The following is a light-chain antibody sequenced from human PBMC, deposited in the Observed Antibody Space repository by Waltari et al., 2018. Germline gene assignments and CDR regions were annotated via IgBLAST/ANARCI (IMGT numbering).Light chain of an antibody. Sequence: QSVLTQPPSVSAAPRQKVTISCSGSSSNIRNNYVSWYQQFPGTAPKLLIYDNNERPSGIPDRFSGSKSATSATLAITGLQTGDEADYYCATWDSSLSAYVFGTGTKVSVL. CDR2: DNN. J-gene: IGLJ1*01. CDR3: ATWDSSLSAYV. CDR1: SSNIRNNY. V-gene: IGLV1-51*01.